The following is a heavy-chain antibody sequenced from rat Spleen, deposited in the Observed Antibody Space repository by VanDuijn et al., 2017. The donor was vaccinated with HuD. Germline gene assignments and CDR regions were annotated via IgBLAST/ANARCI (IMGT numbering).Heavy chain of an antibody. V-gene: IGHV5-29*01. J-gene: IGHJ3*01. D-gene: IGHD4-3*01. CDR1: GFTFSDYG. CDR3: ARQDTSGYSNWFAY. Sequence: EVQLVESNGGLVQPGRSLKLSCAASGFTFSDYGMAWVRQAPTKGLEWIASITNNGGNTYYPDSVKGRFTVSRDNAKSTLYLQMNSLKSEDTATYYCARQDTSGYSNWFAYWGQGTLVTVSS. CDR2: ITNNGGNT.